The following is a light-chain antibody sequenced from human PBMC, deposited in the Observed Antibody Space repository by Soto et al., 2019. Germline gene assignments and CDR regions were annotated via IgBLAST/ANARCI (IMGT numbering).Light chain of an antibody. CDR3: QSYDSSLGVV. J-gene: IGLJ1*01. V-gene: IGLV1-40*01. Sequence: QSVLTQPPSVSGAPGQRVTLSCIGSSSSIGADHDVHWYQQLPGTAPKPLIYGNVNRPSGVPDGFSGSKSGASSALAITGLQAEDEADYYCQSYDSSLGVVFGTGTKLTVL. CDR1: SSSIGADHD. CDR2: GNV.